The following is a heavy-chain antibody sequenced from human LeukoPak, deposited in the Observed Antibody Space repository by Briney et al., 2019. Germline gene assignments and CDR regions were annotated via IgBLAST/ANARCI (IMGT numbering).Heavy chain of an antibody. CDR2: MIPIFGTA. CDR3: ARDPHTLYSSSWSNWFDP. D-gene: IGHD6-13*01. Sequence: ASVKVSCKASGGTFSSYAISWVRQAPGQGLEWMGGMIPIFGTASYAQKFQGRVTITADKSTSTAYMELSSLRSEDTAVYYCARDPHTLYSSSWSNWFDPWGQGTLVTVSS. CDR1: GGTFSSYA. V-gene: IGHV1-69*06. J-gene: IGHJ5*02.